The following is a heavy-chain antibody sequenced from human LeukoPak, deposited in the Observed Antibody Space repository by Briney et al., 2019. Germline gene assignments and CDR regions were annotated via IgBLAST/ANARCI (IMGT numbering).Heavy chain of an antibody. CDR3: ASSMIVVVIYAFDI. CDR2: ISSSGSTI. V-gene: IGHV3-48*03. Sequence: GGSLRLSCAASGFTFSSYEMNWVRQAPGKGLEWVSYISSSGSTIYYADSVKGRFAISRDHAKNSLYLQMNSLRAEDTAVYYCASSMIVVVIYAFDIWGQGTMVTVSS. J-gene: IGHJ3*02. CDR1: GFTFSSYE. D-gene: IGHD3-22*01.